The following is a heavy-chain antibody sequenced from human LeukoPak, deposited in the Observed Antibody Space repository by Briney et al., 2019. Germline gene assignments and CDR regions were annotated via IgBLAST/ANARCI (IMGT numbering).Heavy chain of an antibody. Sequence: GASVKVSCKASGYTFTGYYMHWVRQAPGQGLEWMGWINPNSGGTNYAQEFQGRVTMTRDTSISTAYMELSRLRSDDTAVYYCARELNRYITMVRGVSWPGDYWGQGTLVTVSS. J-gene: IGHJ4*02. D-gene: IGHD3-10*01. CDR3: ARELNRYITMVRGVSWPGDY. V-gene: IGHV1-2*02. CDR2: INPNSGGT. CDR1: GYTFTGYY.